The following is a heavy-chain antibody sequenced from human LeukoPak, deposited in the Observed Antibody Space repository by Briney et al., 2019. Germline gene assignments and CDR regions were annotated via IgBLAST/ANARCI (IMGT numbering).Heavy chain of an antibody. CDR3: ARDYGDYFDY. CDR2: VYSSGST. D-gene: IGHD4-17*01. V-gene: IGHV4-59*01. Sequence: SETLSLTCTVSGGSISSFYWNWIRQPPGKGLEWIGSVYSSGSTNYNPSLKSRVTTSVDTSKNQFSLKLSSVTAADTAVYYCARDYGDYFDYWGQGTLVTVSS. CDR1: GGSISSFY. J-gene: IGHJ4*02.